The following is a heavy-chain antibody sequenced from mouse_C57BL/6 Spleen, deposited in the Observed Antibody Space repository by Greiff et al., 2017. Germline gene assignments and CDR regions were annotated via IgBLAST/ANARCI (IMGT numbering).Heavy chain of an antibody. CDR1: GYTFTSYG. D-gene: IGHD2-4*01. J-gene: IGHJ4*01. Sequence: VKLMESGAELARPGASVKLSCKASGYTFTSYGISWVKQRTGQGLEWIGEIYPSSGNTYYNEKFKGKATLTADKSSSTAYMELRSLTSEDSAVYFCARYDSNPMDYWGQGTSVTVSS. CDR3: ARYDSNPMDY. CDR2: IYPSSGNT. V-gene: IGHV1-81*01.